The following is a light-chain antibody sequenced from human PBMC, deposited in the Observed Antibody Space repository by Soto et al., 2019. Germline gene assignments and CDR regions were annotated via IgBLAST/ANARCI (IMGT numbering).Light chain of an antibody. Sequence: AIQLTQSPSSLYASIGDRVTITCRARQGIGSALAWYQQAPGKPPKLLIFDASTLENGVPSRFSGGGSGTDFTLTIISLQPEDFATYYCLLFNTYPQAFGGGTKVEIK. CDR1: QGIGSA. CDR3: LLFNTYPQA. V-gene: IGKV1-13*02. CDR2: DAS. J-gene: IGKJ4*01.